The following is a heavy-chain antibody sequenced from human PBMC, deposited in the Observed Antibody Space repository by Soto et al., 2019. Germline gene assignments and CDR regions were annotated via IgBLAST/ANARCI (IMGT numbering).Heavy chain of an antibody. J-gene: IGHJ4*02. CDR2: IYYSGST. D-gene: IGHD4-17*01. Sequence: QVQLQESGPGLVKPSQTLSLTCTVSGAPISSGDYYWSWVRQAPGKGLEWVGYIYYSGSTYYNPSLKRRHDISLDVTKHLFPLRLSSVTASYAAVYFCARVGYGEYKLSYWGPGMLVTVSS. CDR3: ARVGYGEYKLSY. CDR1: GAPISSGDYY. V-gene: IGHV4-30-4*08.